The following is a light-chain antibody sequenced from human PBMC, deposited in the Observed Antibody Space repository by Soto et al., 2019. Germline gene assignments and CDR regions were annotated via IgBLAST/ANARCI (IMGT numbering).Light chain of an antibody. CDR3: SSYTSSSTLAV. CDR1: SSDVGGYNY. Sequence: QSVLTQPASVSGSPGQSITISCTGTSSDVGGYNYVSWYQQRPGKAPKLMIYDVSNRPSGVSNRFSGSKSGNTASLTISGLQAEDEADYYCSSYTSSSTLAVFGTGTKLTVL. J-gene: IGLJ1*01. CDR2: DVS. V-gene: IGLV2-14*01.